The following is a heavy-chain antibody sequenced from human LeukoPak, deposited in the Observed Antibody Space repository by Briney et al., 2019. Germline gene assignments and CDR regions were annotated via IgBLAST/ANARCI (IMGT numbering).Heavy chain of an antibody. CDR2: IHHDGRT. Sequence: NPPETLSLTCAVSGGSLSGYYWSWIRQSPGKGLEWMGDIHHDGRTKYKSSFKSRITIFLVSSKNEVSLRLSPVTPADTALYFCARDVVPRDYGDTLNAYDLWGQGTMVTVS. CDR3: ARDVVPRDYGDTLNAYDL. V-gene: IGHV4-34*01. CDR1: GGSLSGYY. D-gene: IGHD4-17*01. J-gene: IGHJ3*01.